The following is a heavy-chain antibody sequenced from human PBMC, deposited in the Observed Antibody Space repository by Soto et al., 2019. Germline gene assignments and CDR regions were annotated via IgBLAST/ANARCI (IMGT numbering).Heavy chain of an antibody. CDR3: ARYCSGGSCSTTGSFDY. J-gene: IGHJ4*02. V-gene: IGHV1-46*03. CDR2: INPSGGST. CDR1: GYTFTSYY. Sequence: ASVKVSCKASGYTFTSYYMHWVRQAPGQGLEWMGIINPSGGSTSYAQKFQGRVTMTRDTSTSTVYVELSSLRSEDTAVYYCARYCSGGSCSTTGSFDYWGQGTLVTVS. D-gene: IGHD2-15*01.